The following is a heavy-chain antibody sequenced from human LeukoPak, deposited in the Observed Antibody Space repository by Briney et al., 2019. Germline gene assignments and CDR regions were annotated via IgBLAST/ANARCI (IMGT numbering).Heavy chain of an antibody. J-gene: IGHJ4*02. V-gene: IGHV3-53*01. CDR2: IYSGSDT. D-gene: IGHD6-13*01. Sequence: GGSLRLSCAASGFTVSSNFMCWVRQAPGKGLEWVSLIYSGSDTYYADSVKGRFTISRDNSKNTVYLQMNSLRVEDTAVYYCARDGTAQQLVHYFDYWGQGTLVTVSS. CDR1: GFTVSSNF. CDR3: ARDGTAQQLVHYFDY.